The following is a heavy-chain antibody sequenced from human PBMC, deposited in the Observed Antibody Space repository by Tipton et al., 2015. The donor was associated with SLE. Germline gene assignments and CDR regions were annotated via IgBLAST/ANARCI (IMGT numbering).Heavy chain of an antibody. V-gene: IGHV4-39*07. Sequence: TLSLTCTVSGGSISSSNYYWGWIRQSPGKGLEWIGSIYHSGTANYNPSLKSRVTMSVDSSKNGFSLRLSFVTAADTAVYYCARRYGDYDGFDYWGQGTLVTVSS. J-gene: IGHJ4*02. CDR2: IYHSGTA. CDR1: GGSISSSNYY. D-gene: IGHD4-17*01. CDR3: ARRYGDYDGFDY.